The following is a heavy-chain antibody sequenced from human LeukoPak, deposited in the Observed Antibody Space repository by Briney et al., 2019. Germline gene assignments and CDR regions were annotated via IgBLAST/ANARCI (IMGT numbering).Heavy chain of an antibody. CDR1: GFTFSSYS. CDR2: ISSSSSTI. CDR3: ARSPPLPNYYDSSGHFDY. D-gene: IGHD3-22*01. J-gene: IGHJ4*02. Sequence: GGSLRLSCAASGFTFSSYSMNWVRQAPGKGLEWVSYISSSSSTIYYADSVKGRFTISRDNAKNSLYLQMNSLRAEDTAVYYCARSPPLPNYYDSSGHFDYWGQGTLVTVSS. V-gene: IGHV3-48*04.